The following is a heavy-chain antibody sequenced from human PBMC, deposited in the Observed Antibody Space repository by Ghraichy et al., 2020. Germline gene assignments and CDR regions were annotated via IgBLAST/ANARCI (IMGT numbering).Heavy chain of an antibody. J-gene: IGHJ6*02. V-gene: IGHV3-48*02. CDR1: GFTFPDYA. Sequence: GGSLRLSCESSGFTFPDYAFNWVRQAPGKGLEWVSYVSRDGLSLYYADSVKGRFTISRDSANNSVSLLMNSLRDGDTAIYYCARDDRSRGNYYDGLDVWGRGTTVIVSS. D-gene: IGHD3-22*01. CDR2: VSRDGLSL. CDR3: ARDDRSRGNYYDGLDV.